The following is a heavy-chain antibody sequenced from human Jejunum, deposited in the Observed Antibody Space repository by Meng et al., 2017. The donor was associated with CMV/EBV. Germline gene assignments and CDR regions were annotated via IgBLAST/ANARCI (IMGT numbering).Heavy chain of an antibody. CDR1: GFTFTASG. CDR3: ARDYYGSLDY. V-gene: IGHV3-74*01. J-gene: IGHJ4*02. CDR2: DNPNGTTT. Sequence: FWAASGFTFTASGMRGARQVPGKGVVGDSNDNPNGTTTRDGDFVKGQLNISRDNAMNTVYLEINGLSADDTAVYCCARDYYGSLDYWGQGALVTVSS. D-gene: IGHD3-10*01.